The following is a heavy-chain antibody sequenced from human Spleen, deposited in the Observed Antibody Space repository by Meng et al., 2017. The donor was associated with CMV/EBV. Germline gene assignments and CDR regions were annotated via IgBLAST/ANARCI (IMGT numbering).Heavy chain of an antibody. V-gene: IGHV4-59*01. CDR2: IYYSGST. CDR3: ARTPGGPDQPVADY. CDR1: VGSISSYY. Sequence: SETLSLTCTVSVGSISSYYWSWIRQPPGKGLEWIGYIYYSGSTNYNPSLKSQFTISVDPSKNQFSLNLSSVTAADTAVYYCARTPGGPDQPVADYWGQGTLVTVSS. D-gene: IGHD2-2*01. J-gene: IGHJ4*02.